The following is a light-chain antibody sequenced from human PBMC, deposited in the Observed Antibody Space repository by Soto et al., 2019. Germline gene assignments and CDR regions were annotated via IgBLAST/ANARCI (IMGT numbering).Light chain of an antibody. CDR2: TAS. CDR3: QQSYNNPLT. V-gene: IGKV1-39*01. Sequence: EIQMTQYPSSQSSCVGDRVTITCRASQRISAYLNWYQHKPGKAPRLLIYTASSLQSGVPSRFSGSGSGTDFTLTISSLQPEDFATYYCQQSYNNPLTFGGGTKVDI. J-gene: IGKJ4*01. CDR1: QRISAY.